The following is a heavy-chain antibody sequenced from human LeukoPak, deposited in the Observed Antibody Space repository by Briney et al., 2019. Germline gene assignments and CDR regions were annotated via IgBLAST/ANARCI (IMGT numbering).Heavy chain of an antibody. V-gene: IGHV1-46*01. CDR3: AREERYSSSWYMYYFDY. D-gene: IGHD6-13*01. CDR1: GYTFTSYY. Sequence: ASVKVSCKASGYTFTSYYMHWVRQAPGQGLEWMGLINPSGGSTSYAQKFQGRVTMTRDTSTSTVYMELSSLRSEDTAVYYCAREERYSSSWYMYYFDYWGQGTLVTVSS. CDR2: INPSGGST. J-gene: IGHJ4*02.